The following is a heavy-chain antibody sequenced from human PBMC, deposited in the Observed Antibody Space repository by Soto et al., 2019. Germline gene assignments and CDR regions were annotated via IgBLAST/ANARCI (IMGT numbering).Heavy chain of an antibody. CDR3: AQRGDYGDYGGGYFDY. Sequence: QITLKESGPTLVKPTQTLTLTCTLSGFSLSTSGVGVGWIRQPPGKALEWLALIYWDDDKRYSPSLKSRLTIAKDPSKNQVVLTMTKMDPVDTATYFCAQRGDYGDYGGGYFDYWGQGTLVTVSS. CDR2: IYWDDDK. CDR1: GFSLSTSGVG. D-gene: IGHD4-17*01. V-gene: IGHV2-5*02. J-gene: IGHJ4*03.